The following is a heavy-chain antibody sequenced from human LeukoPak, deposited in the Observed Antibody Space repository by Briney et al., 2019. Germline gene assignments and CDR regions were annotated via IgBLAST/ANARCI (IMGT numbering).Heavy chain of an antibody. D-gene: IGHD6-19*01. Sequence: GRTLRLSCAASGFTSSSYAVHRGREAPGKGRGGVAGISYDGSNKYYADSVKGRFTISRDNSKDTLYLQMNSLRAEDTAVYYCARARGWSLAMEFDYWGQGTLVTVSS. CDR2: ISYDGSNK. J-gene: IGHJ4*02. CDR3: ARARGWSLAMEFDY. CDR1: GFTSSSYA. V-gene: IGHV3-30-3*01.